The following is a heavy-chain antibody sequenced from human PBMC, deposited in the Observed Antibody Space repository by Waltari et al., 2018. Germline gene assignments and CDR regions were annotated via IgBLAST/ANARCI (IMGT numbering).Heavy chain of an antibody. CDR3: ATRIPSDHSGSFYYYGMDV. CDR2: IIPRLKTQ. CDR1: GGTFNSFA. Sequence: QLVQSGAEVKKPGSSVIVSCKASGGTFNSFALSWVRQAPGQGLEWMGGIIPRLKTQTYARKFQGRLTVTADESTSTAYMELNSLRSEDSALYYCATRIPSDHSGSFYYYGMDVWGQGTTVTVSS. V-gene: IGHV1-69*13. J-gene: IGHJ6*02. D-gene: IGHD6-6*01.